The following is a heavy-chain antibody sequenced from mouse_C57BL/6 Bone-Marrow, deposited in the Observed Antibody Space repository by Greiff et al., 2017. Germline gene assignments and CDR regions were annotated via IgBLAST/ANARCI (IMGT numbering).Heavy chain of an antibody. CDR3: AREVLYCSSFVDD. Sequence: EVMLVESEGGLVQPGSSMKLSCTASGFTFSDYYMAWVRQVPEKGLEWVANINYDGSSTYYLDSLKSRFIISRDNAKNILYLQMSSLKSEDTATYSCAREVLYCSSFVDDWGQGTTLTVSS. CDR1: GFTFSDYY. V-gene: IGHV5-16*01. D-gene: IGHD1-1*01. J-gene: IGHJ2*01. CDR2: INYDGSST.